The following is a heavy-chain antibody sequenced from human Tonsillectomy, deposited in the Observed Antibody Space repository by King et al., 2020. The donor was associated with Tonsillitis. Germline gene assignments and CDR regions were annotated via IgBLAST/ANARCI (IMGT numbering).Heavy chain of an antibody. D-gene: IGHD2-2*03. Sequence: VQLVESGGGLVQPGGSLTLSCAASGFTFSSYAMRWVRQAPGRGLEWVSAISGSGDRTYHADSVKGRFTMSRDSSKKTLYLQMNSLRAEDTAVYYCAKDGYCSSNSCSYFDYWGQGTRVTVPS. CDR2: ISGSGDRT. CDR1: GFTFSSYA. J-gene: IGHJ4*02. V-gene: IGHV3-23*04. CDR3: AKDGYCSSNSCSYFDY.